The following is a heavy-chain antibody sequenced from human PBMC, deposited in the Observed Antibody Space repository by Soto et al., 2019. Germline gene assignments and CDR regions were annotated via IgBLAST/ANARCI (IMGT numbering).Heavy chain of an antibody. CDR2: ISYDGDNK. Sequence: GGSLRLSCEASGFMFNYYGMHWVRQAPGKGLDWVAVISYDGDNKYYAQSVKGRFTISRDNSKNTLFLHMDSLRREDTAVYHCVKGDLDTAVVNSPDAFDFWGQGTMVTISS. D-gene: IGHD5-18*01. CDR3: VKGDLDTAVVNSPDAFDF. V-gene: IGHV3-30*18. CDR1: GFMFNYYG. J-gene: IGHJ3*01.